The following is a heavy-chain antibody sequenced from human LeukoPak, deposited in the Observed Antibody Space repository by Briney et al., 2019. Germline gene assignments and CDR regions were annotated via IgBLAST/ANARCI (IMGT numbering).Heavy chain of an antibody. CDR3: ARLQWLPRFYFDY. J-gene: IGHJ4*02. Sequence: SETLSLTCAVSGYSISSGYDWGWIRQPPGKGLEWIGSIYHSGSTYYNPSLKSRVTISVDTSKNQFSLKLSSVTAADTAVYYCARLQWLPRFYFDYWGQGTLVTVSS. D-gene: IGHD6-19*01. CDR2: IYHSGST. CDR1: GYSISSGYD. V-gene: IGHV4-38-2*01.